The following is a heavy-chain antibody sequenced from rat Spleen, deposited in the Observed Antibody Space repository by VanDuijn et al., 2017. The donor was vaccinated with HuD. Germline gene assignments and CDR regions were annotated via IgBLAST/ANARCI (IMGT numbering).Heavy chain of an antibody. V-gene: IGHV5-19*01. J-gene: IGHJ3*01. CDR3: ATAGTRISRFAY. CDR1: GFTLSNYG. Sequence: EVQLVESGGGLVQPGRSLKLSCAASGFTLSNYGMHWIRQAPTKGLEWVASISPSGGITDDRDSVKGPFAITRETAKSTLYLKIDSLGSEETATYYCATAGTRISRFAYWGQGTLVTVSS. CDR2: ISPSGGIT. D-gene: IGHD1-4*01.